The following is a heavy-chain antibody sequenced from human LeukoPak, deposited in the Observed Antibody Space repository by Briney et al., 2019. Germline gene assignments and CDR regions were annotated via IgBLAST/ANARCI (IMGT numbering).Heavy chain of an antibody. CDR3: ARDGYCSGGSCYTGHSAFDI. CDR2: ISAYNGNT. D-gene: IGHD2-15*01. CDR1: GYTFTSYG. J-gene: IGHJ3*02. V-gene: IGHV1-18*01. Sequence: ASVKVSCKASGYTFTSYGISWVRQAPGQGLEWMGWISAYNGNTNYAQKLQGRVTMTTDTSASTAYMELRSPRSDDTAVYYCARDGYCSGGSCYTGHSAFDIWGQGTMVTVSS.